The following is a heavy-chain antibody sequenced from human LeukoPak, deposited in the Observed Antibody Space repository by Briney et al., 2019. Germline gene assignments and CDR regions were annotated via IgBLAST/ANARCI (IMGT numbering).Heavy chain of an antibody. CDR2: TYYRSKWYN. CDR1: GVSVSSNSAA. V-gene: IGHV6-1*01. Sequence: SQTLSLTCAISGVSVSSNSAAWNWIRQSPSRGLEWLGRTYYRSKWYNDYAVSVKSRITINPDTSKNQFSLQLNSVTPEDTAVYYCARLAVAAYYYYYGMDVWGQGTTVTVSS. J-gene: IGHJ6*02. D-gene: IGHD6-19*01. CDR3: ARLAVAAYYYYYGMDV.